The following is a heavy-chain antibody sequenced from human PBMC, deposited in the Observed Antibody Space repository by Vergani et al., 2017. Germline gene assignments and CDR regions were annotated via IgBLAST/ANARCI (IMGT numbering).Heavy chain of an antibody. Sequence: QVQLVESGGGLVKPGGSLRLSCAASGFTFSDYYMSWIRQAPGKGLEWVSYISSSSSYTNYADSAKGRFTISRDNAKDSLYLQMNSLRAEDTAVYYCAREHSSTSWPKMVGGCYYYYYGMDVWGQGTTVTVSS. V-gene: IGHV3-11*06. J-gene: IGHJ6*02. CDR3: AREHSSTSWPKMVGGCYYYYYGMDV. D-gene: IGHD2-2*01. CDR1: GFTFSDYY. CDR2: ISSSSSYT.